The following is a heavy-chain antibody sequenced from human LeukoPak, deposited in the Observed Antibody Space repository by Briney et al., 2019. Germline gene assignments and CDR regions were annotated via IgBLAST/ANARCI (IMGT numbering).Heavy chain of an antibody. CDR2: TSGGGGST. Sequence: GGSLRLSCAASGFTFSSYAMSWVRQAPGKGLEGVSATSGGGGSTYYADPVKGRFTISRDNSKTTLYLQRHSCRAQDPAVYYCANLGHWGQGTLVTVSS. CDR3: ANLGH. V-gene: IGHV3-23*01. CDR1: GFTFSSYA. J-gene: IGHJ4*02.